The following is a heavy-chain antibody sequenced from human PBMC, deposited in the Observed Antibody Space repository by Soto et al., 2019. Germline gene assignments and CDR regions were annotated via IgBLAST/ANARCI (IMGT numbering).Heavy chain of an antibody. CDR3: ARDLILRYSSGHNWFDP. CDR1: GFTFSTYG. Sequence: EVQLVESGGGFVRPGGSLRLSCAASGFTFSTYGMNWLRQAPGKGLEWISHISSGGIIIYYADSVKGRFTISRDNAKNSLFLQMNSLRDDDTAVYYCARDLILRYSSGHNWFDPWGQGTLVTVSS. V-gene: IGHV3-48*02. CDR2: ISSGGIII. D-gene: IGHD6-19*01. J-gene: IGHJ5*02.